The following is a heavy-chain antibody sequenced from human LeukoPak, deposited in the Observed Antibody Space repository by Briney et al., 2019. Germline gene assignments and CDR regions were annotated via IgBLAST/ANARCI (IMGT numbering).Heavy chain of an antibody. V-gene: IGHV1-24*01. J-gene: IGHJ5*02. CDR3: ATGSSNWFDP. Sequence: ASVKVSCKASGYTFTSYGISWVRQAPGQGLEWMGGFDPEDGETIYAQKFQGRVTMTEDTSTDTAYMELSSLRSEDTAVYYCATGSSNWFDPWGQGTLVTVSS. CDR2: FDPEDGET. D-gene: IGHD6-6*01. CDR1: GYTFTSYG.